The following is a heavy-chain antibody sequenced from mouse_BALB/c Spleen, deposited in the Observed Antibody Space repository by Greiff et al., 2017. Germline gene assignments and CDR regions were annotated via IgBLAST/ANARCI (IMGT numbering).Heavy chain of an antibody. V-gene: IGHV5-6-5*01. J-gene: IGHJ3*01. CDR1: GFTFSSYA. CDR2: ISSGGST. D-gene: IGHD2-4*01. Sequence: EVQGVESGGGLVKPGGSLKLSCAASGFTFSSYAMSWVRQTPEKRLEWVASISSGGSTYYPDSVKGRFTISRDNARNILYLQMSSLRSEDTAMYYCARNVITTGGWFAYWGQGTLVTVSA. CDR3: ARNVITTGGWFAY.